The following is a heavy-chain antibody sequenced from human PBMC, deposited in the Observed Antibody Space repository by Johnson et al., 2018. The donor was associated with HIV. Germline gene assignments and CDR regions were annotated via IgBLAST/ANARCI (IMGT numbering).Heavy chain of an antibody. CDR3: AKEDPWRRAFDI. Sequence: VQLVESGGGLVQPGGSLRLSCAASGFTFSSYWMHWVRQAPGKGLEWVSGINWNGGNTGYAASVKGRFTISRDNAKNSLYLQMNSLRAEDTAVYYCAKEDPWRRAFDIWGQGTVVTVSS. CDR1: GFTFSSYW. CDR2: INWNGGNT. D-gene: IGHD1-1*01. J-gene: IGHJ3*02. V-gene: IGHV3-74*01.